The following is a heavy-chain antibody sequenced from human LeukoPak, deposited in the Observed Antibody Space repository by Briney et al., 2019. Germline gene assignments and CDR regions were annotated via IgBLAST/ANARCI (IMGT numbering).Heavy chain of an antibody. V-gene: IGHV4-39*07. CDR1: GGSISSSSYY. CDR3: ARGTFDI. Sequence: SETLSLTCTVSGGSISSSSYYWGWIRQPPGKGLEWIGSIYYSGSTYYNPSLKSRVTISVDTSKNQFSLKLTSVTAADTAVYYCARGTFDIWGQGTMVTVSS. CDR2: IYYSGST. J-gene: IGHJ3*02.